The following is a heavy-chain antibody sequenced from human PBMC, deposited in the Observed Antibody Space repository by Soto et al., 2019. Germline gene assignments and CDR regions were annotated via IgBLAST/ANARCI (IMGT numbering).Heavy chain of an antibody. D-gene: IGHD2-15*01. CDR2: IYYSGST. CDR3: ARHPPGGVCSVGSCYSRLNRFAP. Sequence: SETLSLTCTVSGGSISSSSYYWGWIRQPPGKGLEWIGSIYYSGSTYYNPSLKSRVTISVDTSKNQFSLKLSSVTAADTAVYYCARHPPGGVCSVGSCYSRLNRFAPWDRGSLDTVSA. J-gene: IGHJ5*02. CDR1: GGSISSSSYY. V-gene: IGHV4-39*01.